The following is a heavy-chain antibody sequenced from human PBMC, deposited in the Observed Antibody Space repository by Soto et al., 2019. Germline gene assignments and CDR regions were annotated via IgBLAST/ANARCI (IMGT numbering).Heavy chain of an antibody. CDR2: INPNSGGT. J-gene: IGHJ4*02. CDR3: AREIPRYYYDSSGYYDY. Sequence: ASVKVSCKASGYTFTGYYMHWVRQAPGQGLEWMGWINPNSGGTNYAQKFQGWVTMTRDTSISTAYMELRSLRSDDTAVYYCAREIPRYYYDSSGYYDYWGQGTLVTVSS. CDR1: GYTFTGYY. D-gene: IGHD3-22*01. V-gene: IGHV1-2*04.